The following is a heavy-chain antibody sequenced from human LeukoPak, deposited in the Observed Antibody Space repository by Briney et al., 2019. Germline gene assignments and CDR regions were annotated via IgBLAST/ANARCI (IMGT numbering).Heavy chain of an antibody. CDR3: ARDETARRAFNF. CDR2: INHNEGT. J-gene: IGHJ4*02. CDR1: GRSFSDYF. Sequence: SETLSLTCAAYGRSFSDYFWSWIRQPPGKGLEWIGDINHNEGTAYNPSPKSRVTISIDTSKRQFSLKLPSVTAADTAVYYCARDETARRAFNFWGQGTLVTVSS. V-gene: IGHV4-34*01.